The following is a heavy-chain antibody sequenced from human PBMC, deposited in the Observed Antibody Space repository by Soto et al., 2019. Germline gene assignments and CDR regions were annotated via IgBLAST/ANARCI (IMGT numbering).Heavy chain of an antibody. D-gene: IGHD1-26*01. J-gene: IGHJ4*02. CDR3: VREERGGTFDY. CDR1: GYSFTNYY. Sequence: QVQLVQSGTEVKEPGASVKVSCKASGYSFTNYYLHWVRQAPGQGLEWMGVLYTSGGNTGSAQKFLGRVTMTRDTSTSTAFMELSSLRFDDTAVYYCVREERGGTFDYWGLGTLITVSS. CDR2: LYTSGGNT. V-gene: IGHV1-46*01.